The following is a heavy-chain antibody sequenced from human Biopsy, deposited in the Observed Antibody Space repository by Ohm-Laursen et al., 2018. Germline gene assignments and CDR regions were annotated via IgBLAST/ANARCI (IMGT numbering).Heavy chain of an antibody. CDR2: MNPNTGNT. V-gene: IGHV1-8*01. CDR3: AKGGHKAWLDS. Sequence: ASVKVSCKASGHTFRSYNFDWVRQASGQGLEWMGWMNPNTGNTAYAQKFQGRVTMTRNTSISTAFMEMTSLRSEDTAIYYCAKGGHKAWLDSWGQGALVTVSS. CDR1: GHTFRSYN. J-gene: IGHJ5*01.